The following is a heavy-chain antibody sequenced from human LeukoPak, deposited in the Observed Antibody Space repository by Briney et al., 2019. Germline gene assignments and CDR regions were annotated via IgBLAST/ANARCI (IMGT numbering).Heavy chain of an antibody. D-gene: IGHD6-6*01. V-gene: IGHV3-21*04. CDR2: ISSSSSYI. CDR3: AAEYSSSSAPAYRDY. Sequence: GGSLRLSCAASGFTFSSYSMNWVRQAPGKGLEWVSSISSSSSYIYYADSVKGRFTISRDNAKNSLYLQMNSLRAEDTAVYYCAAEYSSSSAPAYRDYWGQGTLVTVSS. CDR1: GFTFSSYS. J-gene: IGHJ4*02.